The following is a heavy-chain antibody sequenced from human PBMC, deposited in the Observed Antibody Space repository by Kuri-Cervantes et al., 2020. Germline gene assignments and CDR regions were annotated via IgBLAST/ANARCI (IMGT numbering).Heavy chain of an antibody. J-gene: IGHJ4*02. Sequence: GESLKISCAASGFTFSSYAMHWVRQAPGKGLEWVAVISYDGSNKYYADSVKGRFTISRDNSKNTLYLQMNSLRAEDTAVYYCAKDVGGVSGSFPYYWGQGTLVTVSS. CDR3: AKDVGGVSGSFPYY. D-gene: IGHD3-10*01. CDR2: ISYDGSNK. V-gene: IGHV3-30-3*01. CDR1: GFTFSSYA.